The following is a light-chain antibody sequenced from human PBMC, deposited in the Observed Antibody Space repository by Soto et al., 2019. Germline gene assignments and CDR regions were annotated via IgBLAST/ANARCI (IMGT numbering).Light chain of an antibody. J-gene: IGKJ1*01. CDR1: QSISSW. CDR2: KAS. Sequence: DIQMTQSPCTLSASVGDRVTITCRASQSISSWLAWYQQTPGKAPKLLNYKASSLESGVPSRFSGSGSGTEFTLTISSLQPDDFATYYYQQYNSYPWTFGQGTKVDIK. V-gene: IGKV1-5*03. CDR3: QQYNSYPWT.